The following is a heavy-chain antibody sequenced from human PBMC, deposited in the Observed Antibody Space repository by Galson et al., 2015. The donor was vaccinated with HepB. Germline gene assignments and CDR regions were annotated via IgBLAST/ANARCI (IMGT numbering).Heavy chain of an antibody. D-gene: IGHD2-15*01. CDR1: GYTFTGYY. V-gene: IGHV1-2*06. CDR3: ARGRYCSGGSCYSAFDS. Sequence: SVKVSCKASGYTFTGYYMHWVRQAPGQGLEWMGRINPNSGGTNYAQRFQGRVTMTRDTSISTAYMELNSLRSDDTAVYYCARGRYCSGGSCYSAFDSWGQGTLVTVSS. CDR2: INPNSGGT. J-gene: IGHJ4*02.